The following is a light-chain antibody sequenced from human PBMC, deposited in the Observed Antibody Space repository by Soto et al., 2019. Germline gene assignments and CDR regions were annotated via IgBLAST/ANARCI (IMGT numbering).Light chain of an antibody. CDR2: DAS. CDR3: QQRSNWA. Sequence: EIVVTQSPATLSLSPGERATLSCRASQSVSSYLAWYQQKPGQAPRLLIYDASNRATGIPARFSGSGSGTDFTLTISSLEPEDFAVYYCQQRSNWAFGQGTRLEIK. V-gene: IGKV3-11*01. J-gene: IGKJ5*01. CDR1: QSVSSY.